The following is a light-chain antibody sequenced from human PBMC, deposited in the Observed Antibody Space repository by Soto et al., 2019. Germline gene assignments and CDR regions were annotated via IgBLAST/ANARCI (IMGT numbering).Light chain of an antibody. CDR2: SNY. J-gene: IGLJ1*01. Sequence: QSVLTQPPSVSGAPGQRVTISCTGSSSHFGAGFDVHWYQQLPGTAPKLVIYSNYDRPSGVPDRFSGSTSGTSASLVIRGLQSEDEADYYCAAWDDILNGYVFGGGTKVTVL. CDR3: AAWDDILNGYV. CDR1: SSHFGAGFD. V-gene: IGLV1-40*01.